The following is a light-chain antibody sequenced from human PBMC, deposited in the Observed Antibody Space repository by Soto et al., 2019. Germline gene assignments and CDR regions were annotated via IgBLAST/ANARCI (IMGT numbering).Light chain of an antibody. CDR3: QQTYIIPQT. V-gene: IGKV1-39*01. CDR2: ETS. CDR1: QSITTY. Sequence: DVQMTQSPSSLSASVGDRVTITCRASQSITTYLNWYQHKAGKSPKLLIYETSSLHSGVSSRFSGSGSGTEFTLTINSLQTEDFANYYCQQTYIIPQTFGQGTKLEI. J-gene: IGKJ2*01.